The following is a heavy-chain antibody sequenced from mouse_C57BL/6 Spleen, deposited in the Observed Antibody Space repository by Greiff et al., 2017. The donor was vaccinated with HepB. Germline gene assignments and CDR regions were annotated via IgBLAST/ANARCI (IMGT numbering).Heavy chain of an antibody. CDR3: ARPLNYGSSYPYYFDY. V-gene: IGHV1-50*01. D-gene: IGHD1-1*01. J-gene: IGHJ2*01. Sequence: QVQLKQPGAELVKPGASVKLSCKASGYTFTSYWMQWVKQRPGQGLEWIGEIDPSDSYTNYNQKFKGKATLTVDTSSSTAYMQLSSLTSEDSAVYYCARPLNYGSSYPYYFDYWGQGTTLTVSS. CDR2: IDPSDSYT. CDR1: GYTFTSYW.